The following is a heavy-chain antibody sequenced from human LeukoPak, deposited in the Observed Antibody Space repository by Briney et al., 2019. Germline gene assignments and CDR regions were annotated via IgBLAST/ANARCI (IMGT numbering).Heavy chain of an antibody. CDR2: ISGGGGTT. Sequence: GGSLRLSCAASGFTFSSYAMSWVRQAPGKGLKWVSSISGGGGTTYYADSVKGRFTISRDNSKNTLSLQMNSLRAEDTAVYYCAKLPADGTLHLMDVWGQGSTVIVSS. CDR3: AKLPADGTLHLMDV. V-gene: IGHV3-23*01. D-gene: IGHD6-13*01. CDR1: GFTFSSYA. J-gene: IGHJ6*02.